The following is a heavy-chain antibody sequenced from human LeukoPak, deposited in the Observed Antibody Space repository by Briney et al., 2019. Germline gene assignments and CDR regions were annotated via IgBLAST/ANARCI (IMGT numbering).Heavy chain of an antibody. D-gene: IGHD1-26*01. V-gene: IGHV3-48*03. J-gene: IGHJ3*02. CDR1: GFTFSSSE. CDR3: ARGGSYLSAFDI. CDR2: ISSGGSTI. Sequence: PGGSLRLSCAASGFTFSSSEMNWVRQAPGKGLEWVSYISSGGSTIYYADSVKGRFTISRDNSKNTLYLQMNSLRAEDTAVYYCARGGSYLSAFDIWGQGTMVTVSS.